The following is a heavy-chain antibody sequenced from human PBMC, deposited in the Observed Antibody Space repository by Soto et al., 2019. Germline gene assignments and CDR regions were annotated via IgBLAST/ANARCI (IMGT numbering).Heavy chain of an antibody. D-gene: IGHD3-22*01. V-gene: IGHV4-59*01. CDR2: IYYSGDT. CDR1: GGSISSYY. CDR3: ARQYYYDSSGYYEDGAFDY. Sequence: SETLSLTCTVSGGSISSYYWSWIRQPPGKGLEWIGYIYYSGDTNYNPSLKSRVTISVDTSKNQFSLKLSSVTAADTAVYYCARQYYYDSSGYYEDGAFDYWGQGTLVTVSS. J-gene: IGHJ4*02.